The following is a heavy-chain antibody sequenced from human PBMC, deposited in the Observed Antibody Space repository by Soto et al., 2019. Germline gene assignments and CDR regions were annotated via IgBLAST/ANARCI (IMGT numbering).Heavy chain of an antibody. CDR2: INPNSGGT. Sequence: QVQLVQSGAEVKKPGASVKVSCKASGYTFTGYYMHWVRQAPGQGLERMGWINPNSGGTNYAQKFQGWVTMTRDTPISTAYMELSRLRSDDTAVYYCARDRNSSSWDDAFDIWGQGTMVTVSS. V-gene: IGHV1-2*04. CDR3: ARDRNSSSWDDAFDI. D-gene: IGHD6-13*01. J-gene: IGHJ3*02. CDR1: GYTFTGYY.